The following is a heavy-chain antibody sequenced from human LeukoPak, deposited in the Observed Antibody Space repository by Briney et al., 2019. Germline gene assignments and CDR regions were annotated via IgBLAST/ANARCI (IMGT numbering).Heavy chain of an antibody. D-gene: IGHD1-26*01. Sequence: ASVKVSCKASGYTFTGYCMHWVRQAPGQGLEWMGWINPNSGGTNYAQKFQGRVTMTRDTSISTAYMELSRLRSDDTAVYYCARVARWGYYFDYWGQGTLVTVSS. CDR1: GYTFTGYC. J-gene: IGHJ4*02. CDR3: ARVARWGYYFDY. CDR2: INPNSGGT. V-gene: IGHV1-2*02.